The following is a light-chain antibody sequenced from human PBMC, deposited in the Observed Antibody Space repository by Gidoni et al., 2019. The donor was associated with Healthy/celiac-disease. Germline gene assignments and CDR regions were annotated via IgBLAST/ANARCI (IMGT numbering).Light chain of an antibody. V-gene: IGKV1-39*01. J-gene: IGKJ1*01. CDR1: QSISSY. CDR2: AAS. Sequence: DIQMTQSPSSLSASVGDRVTITCRASQSISSYLNWYQQKPGNAPKLLIYAASSLQSGVPSRFSGSGSGKDFTLTISSLQPEDFATYYCQQSYSTFWTFGQGTKVEIK. CDR3: QQSYSTFWT.